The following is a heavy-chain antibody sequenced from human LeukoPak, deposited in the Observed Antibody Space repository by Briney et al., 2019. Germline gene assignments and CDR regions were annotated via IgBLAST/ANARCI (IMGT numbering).Heavy chain of an antibody. V-gene: IGHV1-2*02. CDR3: ARAPKYYDILTGYYKGVWFDP. Sequence: GASVKVSCKASGYTFTSYGISWVRQAPGQGLEWMGWINPNSGGTNYAQKFQGRVTMTRDTSISTAYMELSRLRSDDTAVYYCARAPKYYDILTGYYKGVWFDPWGQGTLVTVSS. D-gene: IGHD3-9*01. J-gene: IGHJ5*02. CDR2: INPNSGGT. CDR1: GYTFTSYG.